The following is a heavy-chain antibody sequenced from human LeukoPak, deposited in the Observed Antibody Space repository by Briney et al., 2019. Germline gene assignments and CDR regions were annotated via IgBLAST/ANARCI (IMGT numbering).Heavy chain of an antibody. CDR3: ARATRQGSYSFGSGTYYGLSA. CDR1: GFPFSSNW. J-gene: IGHJ4*02. V-gene: IGHV3-7*01. D-gene: IGHD3-10*01. CDR2: IEEDGSET. Sequence: GGSLRLSCAASGFPFSSNWMTWVRQAPGKGLEWVANIEEDGSETYYVDSVKGRFIISRDNANKLLSLQMNSLRAEDTAVYYCARATRQGSYSFGSGTYYGLSAWGQGTLVTVFS.